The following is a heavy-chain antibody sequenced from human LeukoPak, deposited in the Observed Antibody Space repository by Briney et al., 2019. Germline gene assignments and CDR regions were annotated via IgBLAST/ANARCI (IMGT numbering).Heavy chain of an antibody. J-gene: IGHJ4*02. CDR3: AGRIPMVRGVIQGSYFDY. D-gene: IGHD3-10*01. Sequence: SVKVSCKASGGTFSSYAISWVRQAPGQGLEWMGGIIPIFGTANYAQKFQGRVTITADESTSTAYMELSSLRSEDTAVYYCAGRIPMVRGVIQGSYFDYWGQGTLVTVSS. CDR2: IIPIFGTA. CDR1: GGTFSSYA. V-gene: IGHV1-69*13.